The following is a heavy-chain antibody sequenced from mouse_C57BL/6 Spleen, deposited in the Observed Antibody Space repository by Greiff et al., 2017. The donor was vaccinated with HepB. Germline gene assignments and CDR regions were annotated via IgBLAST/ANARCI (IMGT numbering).Heavy chain of an antibody. D-gene: IGHD1-1*01. CDR2: INPSSGYT. CDR3: ARGPYGSSYYFDY. J-gene: IGHJ2*01. CDR1: GYTFTSYT. V-gene: IGHV1-4*01. Sequence: QVQLQLSGAELARPGASVKMSCKASGYTFTSYTMHWVKQRPGQGLEWIGYINPSSGYTKYNQKFKDKATLTADKSSSTAYMQLSSLTSEDSAVYYCARGPYGSSYYFDYWGQGTTLTVSS.